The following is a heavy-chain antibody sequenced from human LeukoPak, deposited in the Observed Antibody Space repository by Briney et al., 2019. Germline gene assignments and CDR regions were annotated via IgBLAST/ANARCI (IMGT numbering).Heavy chain of an antibody. Sequence: SVKVSCKASGGTFSSYAISWVRQAPGQGLEWMGRIIPILGIANYAQKFQGRVTITADKSTSTAYMELSSLRSEDTAVYYCAGSLSYYGSGSYQFYYGMDVWGQGTTVTVSS. CDR3: AGSLSYYGSGSYQFYYGMDV. V-gene: IGHV1-69*04. J-gene: IGHJ6*02. CDR2: IIPILGIA. D-gene: IGHD3-10*01. CDR1: GGTFSSYA.